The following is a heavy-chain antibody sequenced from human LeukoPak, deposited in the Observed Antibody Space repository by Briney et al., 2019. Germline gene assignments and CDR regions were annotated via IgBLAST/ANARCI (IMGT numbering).Heavy chain of an antibody. CDR2: ISSDGSGT. CDR3: SRASDY. V-gene: IGHV3-74*01. J-gene: IGHJ4*02. CDR1: GFPFSSYW. Sequence: GGSLRLSCAASGFPFSSYWMQWVRQAPGKGLVWVSRISSDGSGTVYADSVKGRFTISRDNARNMLFLQISSLRVEDTAVYYCSRASDYWGQGTLVTV.